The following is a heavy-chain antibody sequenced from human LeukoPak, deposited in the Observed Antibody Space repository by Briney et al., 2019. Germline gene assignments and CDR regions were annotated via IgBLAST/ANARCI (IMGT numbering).Heavy chain of an antibody. D-gene: IGHD3-10*02. V-gene: IGHV3-23*01. CDR3: AELGITMIGGV. CDR1: GFTFSSYG. CDR2: ISTSGGST. Sequence: PGGSLILSCAASGFTFSSYGMSWVRPAPGKGLEWVSAISTSGGSTYYADSVKGRFTISRDNAKNSLYLQMNSLRAEDTAVYYCAELGITMIGGVWGKGTTVTISS. J-gene: IGHJ6*04.